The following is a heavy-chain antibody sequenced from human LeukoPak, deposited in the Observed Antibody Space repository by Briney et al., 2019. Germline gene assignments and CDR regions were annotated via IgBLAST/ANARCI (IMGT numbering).Heavy chain of an antibody. CDR3: ARPLRVTMIRGAAFRASSDFDP. CDR1: GYTFSGYY. V-gene: IGHV1-2*02. D-gene: IGHD3-10*01. Sequence: ASVNVSCKASGYTFSGYYIHWVRQAPGQGLEWMGWINPNTGGTKYAQRFQDRVTMTRDTSISTAYMEVSRLRYDGTAVYYCARPLRVTMIRGAAFRASSDFDPWGQGTLVTVSS. J-gene: IGHJ5*02. CDR2: INPNTGGT.